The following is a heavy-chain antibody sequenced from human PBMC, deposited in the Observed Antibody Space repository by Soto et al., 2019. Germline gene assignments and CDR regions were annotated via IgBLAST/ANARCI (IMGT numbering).Heavy chain of an antibody. Sequence: SETLSLTCTVSGGSISSYYWSWIRQPPGKGLEWIGYIYYSGSTSYNPSLKSRVTISVDTSKNQFSLKLSSVTAAGTAVYYCASWTGSAFDYWGQGTLVTVSS. D-gene: IGHD1-1*01. V-gene: IGHV4-59*01. CDR2: IYYSGST. CDR1: GGSISSYY. J-gene: IGHJ4*02. CDR3: ASWTGSAFDY.